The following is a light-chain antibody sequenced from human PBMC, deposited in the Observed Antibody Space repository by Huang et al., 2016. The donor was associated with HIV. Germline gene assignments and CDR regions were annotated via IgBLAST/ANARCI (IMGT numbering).Light chain of an antibody. CDR3: LQTLNFPPT. J-gene: IGKJ1*01. CDR2: CAS. CDR1: QSIGNF. V-gene: IGKV1-39*01. Sequence: DVQMTQSPSSLSASVGDRVTITCRASQSIGNFLNWYQQKPGKAPNLLIYCASSLQTGVPSRFIGSGSETDFSLTISSLQPEDFVTYYCLQTLNFPPTFGQGTKV.